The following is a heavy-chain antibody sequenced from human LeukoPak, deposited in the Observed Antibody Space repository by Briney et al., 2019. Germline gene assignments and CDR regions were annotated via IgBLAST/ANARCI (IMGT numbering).Heavy chain of an antibody. CDR1: GFTFSSYG. V-gene: IGHV3-30*02. Sequence: GGSLRLSCAASGFTFSSYGMHWVRQAPGKGLEWVAFIRYDGSNKYYADSVKGRFTISRDNAKNSLYLQMNSLRAEDTAVYYCAREVLSSSWYDYYYYMDVWGKGTTVTISS. J-gene: IGHJ6*03. CDR2: IRYDGSNK. D-gene: IGHD6-13*01. CDR3: AREVLSSSWYDYYYYMDV.